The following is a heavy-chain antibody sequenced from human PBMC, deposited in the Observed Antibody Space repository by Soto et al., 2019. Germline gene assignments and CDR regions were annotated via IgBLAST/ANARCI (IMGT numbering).Heavy chain of an antibody. V-gene: IGHV3-13*01. Sequence: EVQLVESGGGLVQPGGSLRLSCAASGFTFSSYDMHWVSQATGKGLEWVSAIGTAGDTYYPGSVKGRFTISRENAKISLSLQMNSLGAGDTAVYYSARGTSSGYYYMDVWCKGTTVTCSS. D-gene: IGHD6-19*01. CDR1: GFTFSSYD. J-gene: IGHJ6*03. CDR3: ARGTSSGYYYMDV. CDR2: IGTAGDT.